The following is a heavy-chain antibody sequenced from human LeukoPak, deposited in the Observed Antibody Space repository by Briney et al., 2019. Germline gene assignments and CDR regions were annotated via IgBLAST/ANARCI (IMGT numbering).Heavy chain of an antibody. CDR1: GYTFTGYY. Sequence: ASVKVSCKASGYTFTGYYMHWVRQAPGQGLEWMGWVNPNSGGTNYAQKFRGRVTMTRDTSISTAYMELSRLRSDDTAVYYCARGARGYSSARYYYYYMDVWGKGTTVTISS. D-gene: IGHD5-18*01. J-gene: IGHJ6*03. V-gene: IGHV1-2*02. CDR2: VNPNSGGT. CDR3: ARGARGYSSARYYYYYMDV.